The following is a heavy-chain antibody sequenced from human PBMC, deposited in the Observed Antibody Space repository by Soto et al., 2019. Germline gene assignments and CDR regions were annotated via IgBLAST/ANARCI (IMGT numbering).Heavy chain of an antibody. CDR3: ARNGTYSSSLSQYSGMDV. V-gene: IGHV1-69*01. CDR2: IVPMFGTA. D-gene: IGHD6-6*01. Sequence: SVKGSCTASGGSFANFIRNWVRRTPGQGLEWMGGIVPMFGTASYAEKFKCRVTISATGSTSTAYMELTSLRSEDTAVYYCARNGTYSSSLSQYSGMDVWGQRTTVTVSS. CDR1: GGSFANFI. J-gene: IGHJ6*02.